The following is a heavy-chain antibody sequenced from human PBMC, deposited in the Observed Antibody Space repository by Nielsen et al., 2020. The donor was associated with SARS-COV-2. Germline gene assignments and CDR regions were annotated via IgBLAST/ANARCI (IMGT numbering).Heavy chain of an antibody. CDR1: GGTFSSYD. J-gene: IGHJ4*02. CDR3: ARSTDGDFPLIDY. Sequence: ASVKVSCKASGGTFSSYDISWVRQAPGQGLEWMGWINPNSGGTNYAQKFQGWVTMTRDTSISTAYMELSRLRSDDTAVYYCARSTDGDFPLIDYWGQGTLVTVSS. D-gene: IGHD4-17*01. V-gene: IGHV1-2*04. CDR2: INPNSGGT.